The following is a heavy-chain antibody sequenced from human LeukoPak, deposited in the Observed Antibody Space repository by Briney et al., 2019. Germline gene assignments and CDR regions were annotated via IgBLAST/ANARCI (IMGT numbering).Heavy chain of an antibody. CDR1: GFTFSSYS. CDR2: ISSSSSYI. Sequence: KPGGSLRLSCAASGFTFSSYSMNWVRQAPGKGLEWVSSISSSSSYIYYADSVKGRFTISRDNAKNSLYLQMNGLRAEDTAVYYCARDHSIWFGDYWGQGTLVTVSS. J-gene: IGHJ4*02. CDR3: ARDHSIWFGDY. D-gene: IGHD3-10*01. V-gene: IGHV3-21*01.